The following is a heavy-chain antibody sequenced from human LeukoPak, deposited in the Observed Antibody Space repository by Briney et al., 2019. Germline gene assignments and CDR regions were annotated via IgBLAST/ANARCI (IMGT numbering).Heavy chain of an antibody. J-gene: IGHJ4*02. CDR2: IYYSGST. CDR3: ARSIAADFDY. CDR1: GGSIRSYY. D-gene: IGHD6-6*01. V-gene: IGHV4-59*01. Sequence: SETLSLTCTVSGGSIRSYYWSWIRQPPGKGLEWIGYIYYSGSTNYNPSLKSRVTISVDTSKNQFSLKLSSVTVADTAVYYCARSIAADFDYWGQGTLVTVSS.